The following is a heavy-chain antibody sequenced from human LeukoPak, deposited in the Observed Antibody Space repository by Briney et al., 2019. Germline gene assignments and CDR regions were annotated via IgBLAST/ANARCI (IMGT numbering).Heavy chain of an antibody. D-gene: IGHD4-23*01. CDR1: GGTFSSYA. CDR3: ARLSGGNSVGLDY. J-gene: IGHJ4*02. CDR2: IIPILGIA. V-gene: IGHV1-69*04. Sequence: SVKVSCKASGGTFSSYAISWVRQAPGQGLEWMGRIIPILGIASYAQKFQGRVTITADKSTSTAYMELSSLRSEDTAVYYCARLSGGNSVGLDYWGQGTLVTVSS.